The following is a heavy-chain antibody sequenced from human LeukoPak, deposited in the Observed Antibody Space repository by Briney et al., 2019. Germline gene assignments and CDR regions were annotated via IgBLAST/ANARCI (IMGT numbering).Heavy chain of an antibody. V-gene: IGHV4-39*07. CDR2: IYSSGST. Sequence: SETLSLTCTVSGGSISSSYYCWGWIRQPPGKGLEWIGSIYSSGSTYYNPSLKSRVTISVDTSKNQFSLKLSSVTAADTAVYYCARDAPSGSVLVRAFDIWGQGTMVTVSS. CDR3: ARDAPSGSVLVRAFDI. CDR1: GGSISSSYYC. J-gene: IGHJ3*02. D-gene: IGHD1-26*01.